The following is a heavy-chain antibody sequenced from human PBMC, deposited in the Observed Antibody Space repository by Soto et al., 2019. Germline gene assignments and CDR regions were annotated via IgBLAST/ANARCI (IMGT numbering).Heavy chain of an antibody. J-gene: IGHJ3*02. V-gene: IGHV3-23*01. CDR2: ISGSGGST. CDR1: GFTFSTYA. D-gene: IGHD3-10*01. Sequence: SLRLSCAASGFTFSTYAMSWVRQAPGKGLVWVSAISGSGGSTFYADSVKGRFTISRDNYMNTLYLQMNSLRTEDTAVYYCAHPRGFGVFDAYDIWGPGTMVTVSS. CDR3: AHPRGFGVFDAYDI.